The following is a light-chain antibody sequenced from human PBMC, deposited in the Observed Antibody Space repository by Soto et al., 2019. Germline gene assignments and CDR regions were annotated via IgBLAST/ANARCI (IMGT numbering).Light chain of an antibody. Sequence: EVVMTQSPATLTVSPGERATLSCRASQSVSSNLAWYQQKPGQAPRLLIYGASTRATGIPARFSGSGSGTEFTLTISSLQSEDYAVYYCHPYNNWLPWKFWQGTKVDIK. J-gene: IGKJ1*01. V-gene: IGKV3-15*01. CDR3: HPYNNWLPWK. CDR2: GAS. CDR1: QSVSSN.